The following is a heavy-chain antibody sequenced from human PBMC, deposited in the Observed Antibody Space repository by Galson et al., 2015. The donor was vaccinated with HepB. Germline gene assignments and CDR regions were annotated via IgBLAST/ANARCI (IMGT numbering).Heavy chain of an antibody. D-gene: IGHD6-19*01. CDR3: ARGLSSGWYEGAFEI. CDR1: GYTFTSYA. J-gene: IGHJ3*02. Sequence: SVKVSCKASGYTFTSYAMNWVRQAPGQGLEWVGWINTNTGNPTYAQGFTGRFVFSLDTSVSTAYLQISSLKAEDTAVYYCARGLSSGWYEGAFEIWGQGTMVTVSS. V-gene: IGHV7-4-1*02. CDR2: INTNTGNP.